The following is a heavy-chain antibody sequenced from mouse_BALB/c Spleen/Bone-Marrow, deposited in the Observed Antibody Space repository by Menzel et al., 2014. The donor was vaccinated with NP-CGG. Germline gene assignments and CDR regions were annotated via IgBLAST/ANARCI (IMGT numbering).Heavy chain of an antibody. J-gene: IGHJ3*01. CDR2: IWAGGST. V-gene: IGHV2-9*02. D-gene: IGHD2-4*01. Sequence: VQLQQSGPGLVAPSQGLSFTCTVSGFSLTTYGVHWVRQPPGKGLEWLGVIWAGGSTNYNSALMSRLSISKDNSKSQVFLKMNSLQTDDTAMYYCARSTMITEGFAYWGQGTLVTVSA. CDR1: GFSLTTYG. CDR3: ARSTMITEGFAY.